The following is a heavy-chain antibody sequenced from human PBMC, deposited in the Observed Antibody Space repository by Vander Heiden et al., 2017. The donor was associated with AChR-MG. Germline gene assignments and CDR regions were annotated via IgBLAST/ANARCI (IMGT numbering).Heavy chain of an antibody. V-gene: IGHV3-33*03. CDR3: TRGVGSFPRYYFDF. Sequence: QVQVVESGGGVVEPGRSRRPPRTAPGFRFRNSALHWVRQAPGKGLEWVAVVWYDGRNKFYADSVKGRFIISRDNSKNTLFLQMNNLRAEDTAIYFCTRGVGSFPRYYFDFWGQGTLVTVSS. CDR2: VWYDGRNK. CDR1: GFRFRNSA. D-gene: IGHD3-10*01. J-gene: IGHJ4*02.